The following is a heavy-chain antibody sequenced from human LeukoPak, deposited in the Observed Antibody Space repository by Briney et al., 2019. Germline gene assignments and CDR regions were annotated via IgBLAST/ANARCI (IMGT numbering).Heavy chain of an antibody. Sequence: ASVKVSCKASGYTFTGYYMHWVRQAPGQGLEWMGRINPNSGGTNYAQKFQGRVTMTRDTSISTAYMELSSLRSEDTAVYYCARSEVLAIYDYVWGSYPQQLWGQGTLVTVSS. J-gene: IGHJ4*02. V-gene: IGHV1-2*06. CDR2: INPNSGGT. D-gene: IGHD3-16*02. CDR3: ARSEVLAIYDYVWGSYPQQL. CDR1: GYTFTGYY.